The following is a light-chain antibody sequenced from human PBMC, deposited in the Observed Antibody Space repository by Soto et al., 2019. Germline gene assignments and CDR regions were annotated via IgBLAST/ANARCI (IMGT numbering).Light chain of an antibody. Sequence: ESGWTQSPGTLSWSPGERATLSCRASQSVSSNYLAWYQQKPGQAPRPLIYGASSRATGIPDRFSGSGAGTDFTLTISRLEPEDFAVYYCQQYGSSPWTFGQGTKVEIK. V-gene: IGKV3-20*01. CDR3: QQYGSSPWT. CDR1: QSVSSNY. CDR2: GAS. J-gene: IGKJ1*01.